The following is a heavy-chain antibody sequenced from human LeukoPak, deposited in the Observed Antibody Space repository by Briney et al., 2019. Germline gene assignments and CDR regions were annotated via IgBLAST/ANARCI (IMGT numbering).Heavy chain of an antibody. J-gene: IGHJ5*02. CDR3: ARGGSYDGNWFDP. Sequence: PGGSLRLSCAASGFTFSSYAMHWVRQAPGKGLEWVAVISYDGSNKYYADSVKGRFTISRDNSKNTLYLQMNSLRAEDTAVYYCARGGSYDGNWFDPWGQGTLVTVSS. D-gene: IGHD1-26*01. CDR2: ISYDGSNK. CDR1: GFTFSSYA. V-gene: IGHV3-30*04.